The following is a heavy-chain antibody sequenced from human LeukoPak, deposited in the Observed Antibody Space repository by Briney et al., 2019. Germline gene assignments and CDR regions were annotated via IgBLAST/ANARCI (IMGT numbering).Heavy chain of an antibody. D-gene: IGHD2/OR15-2a*01. Sequence: GESLKISCKGSGYSFTSYWIAWVRQMPGKGLEWMGIIYPGDSDTRYSPSFQGQVTISADKSITTAYLQWSSLRASDTAMYYWARHRSLIAAGTPGNYGGRGPWVTVPS. CDR2: IYPGDSDT. CDR1: GYSFTSYW. CDR3: ARHRSLIAAGTPGNY. J-gene: IGHJ4*02. V-gene: IGHV5-51*01.